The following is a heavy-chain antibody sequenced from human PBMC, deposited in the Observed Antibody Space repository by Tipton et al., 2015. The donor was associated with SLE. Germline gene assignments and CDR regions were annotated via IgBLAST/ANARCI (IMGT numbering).Heavy chain of an antibody. Sequence: SLRLSCATSGFTFSNAWMSWVRQAPGKGLEWVGRIKSKPDGGTTDYAAPVKGRFIISGDDSKNTLYLQMNSLKTEDTAVYYCTTVTYYSCWSGYSTFDYWGQGTLVTVSS. V-gene: IGHV3-15*01. CDR1: GFTFSNAW. CDR3: TTVTYYSCWSGYSTFDY. D-gene: IGHD3-3*01. J-gene: IGHJ4*02. CDR2: IKSKPDGGTT.